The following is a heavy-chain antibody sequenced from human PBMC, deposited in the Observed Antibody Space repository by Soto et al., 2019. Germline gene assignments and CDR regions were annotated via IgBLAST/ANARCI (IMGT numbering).Heavy chain of an antibody. J-gene: IGHJ4*02. CDR2: IYYSGST. CDR3: ARGWLQLTSLFDY. V-gene: IGHV4-59*01. D-gene: IGHD5-12*01. CDR1: GGSISSYY. Sequence: SETLSLTCTVSGGSISSYYWSWIRQPPGKGLEWIGYIYYSGSTNYNPSLKSRVTISVDTSKNQFSLKLSSVTAADTAVYYCARGWLQLTSLFDYWGQGTLVTV.